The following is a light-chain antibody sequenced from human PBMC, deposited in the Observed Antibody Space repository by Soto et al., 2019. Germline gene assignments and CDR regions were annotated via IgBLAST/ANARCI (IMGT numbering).Light chain of an antibody. V-gene: IGLV4-60*02. CDR2: LEGSGSY. CDR3: ETWDTNTRV. CDR1: SGHSSYI. Sequence: QPVLTQSSSASASLGSSVKLTFTLSSGHSSYIIAWHQQQPGKAPRSLMKLEGSGSYNKGSGVPDRFSGSSSGADRYLTISNLQFEDEADYYCETWDTNTRVFGGGTKLTVL. J-gene: IGLJ3*02.